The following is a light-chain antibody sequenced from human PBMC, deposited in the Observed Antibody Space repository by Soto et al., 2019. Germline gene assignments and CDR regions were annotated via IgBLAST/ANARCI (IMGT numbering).Light chain of an antibody. CDR1: QGINNW. V-gene: IGKV1D-12*01. Sequence: DLQMTQSPSSVSASVGDTVTITCRASQGINNWLAWYQQTPGKAPKLLIYAASSLQSGVPSRFSGSGYGTDFTLSISSLQPEDFATYYCQEANNFPITFGGGTMVEIK. J-gene: IGKJ4*01. CDR3: QEANNFPIT. CDR2: AAS.